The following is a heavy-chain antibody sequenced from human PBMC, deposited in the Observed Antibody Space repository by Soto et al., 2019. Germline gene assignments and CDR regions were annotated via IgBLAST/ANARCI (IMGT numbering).Heavy chain of an antibody. CDR2: ISYDGSNK. CDR3: ARGEVAAFYFDY. CDR1: GFTFSSYA. J-gene: IGHJ4*02. V-gene: IGHV3-30-3*01. Sequence: QVQLVESGGGVVQPGRSLRLSCAASGFTFSSYAMHWVHQAPGKGLEWVAVISYDGSNKYYADSVKGRFTISRDNSKNTLYLQMNSLRAEDTAVYYCARGEVAAFYFDYWGQGTLVTVSS. D-gene: IGHD2-15*01.